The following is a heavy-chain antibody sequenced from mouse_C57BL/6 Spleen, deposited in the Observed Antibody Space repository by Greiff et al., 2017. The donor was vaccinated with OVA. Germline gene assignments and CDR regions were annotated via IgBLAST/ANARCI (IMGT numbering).Heavy chain of an antibody. J-gene: IGHJ2*01. V-gene: IGHV14-4*01. Sequence: EVKLVESGAELVRPGASVKLSCTASGFNIKDDYMHWVKQRPEQGLEWIGWIDPENGDTEYASKFQGKATITADTSSNTAYLQLSSLTSEDTAVYYCTTDYGNYGDYWGQGTTLTVSS. D-gene: IGHD2-1*01. CDR1: GFNIKDDY. CDR3: TTDYGNYGDY. CDR2: IDPENGDT.